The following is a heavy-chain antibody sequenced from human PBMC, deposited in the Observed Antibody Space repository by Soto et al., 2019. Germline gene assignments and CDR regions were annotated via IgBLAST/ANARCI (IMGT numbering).Heavy chain of an antibody. Sequence: ASVKVSCKASGYTFTIYDSNWVRQATGQGLEWMGWMNPNSGNTGYAQKFQGRVTMTRNTSISTAYMELSSLRSEDTAVYYCARRRWSVSNAFDIWGQGTIVTVSS. CDR1: GYTFTIYD. CDR2: MNPNSGNT. J-gene: IGHJ3*02. V-gene: IGHV1-8*01. D-gene: IGHD2-15*01. CDR3: ARRRWSVSNAFDI.